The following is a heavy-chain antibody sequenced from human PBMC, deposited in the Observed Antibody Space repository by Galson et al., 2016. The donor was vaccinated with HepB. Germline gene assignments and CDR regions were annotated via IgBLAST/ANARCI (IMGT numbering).Heavy chain of an antibody. CDR2: IFYGGST. D-gene: IGHD6-19*01. CDR3: ARPSGSGWYYFDS. V-gene: IGHV4-39*01. J-gene: IGHJ4*02. Sequence: SETLSLTCAVSGGSITSSSYFWGWIRQPPGKGLEWIGSIFYGGSTYYNPSLTTRVTMSVDSSKNQFSLKLSSVTAADTAVYYCARPSGSGWYYFDSWGQGTLVTVSS. CDR1: GGSITSSSYF.